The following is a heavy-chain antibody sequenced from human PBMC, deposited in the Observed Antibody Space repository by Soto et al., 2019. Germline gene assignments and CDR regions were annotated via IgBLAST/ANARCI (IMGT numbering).Heavy chain of an antibody. D-gene: IGHD3-10*01. V-gene: IGHV3-53*01. J-gene: IGHJ4*02. CDR2: IYSGGYT. CDR1: GFTVSNNY. Sequence: EVQLVESGGGLIQPGGSLRLSCAVSGFTVSNNYMSWVRQAPGKGLEGVSVIYSGGYTAYGDSVKGRFTISRDNSKNTLYLQINTLGAAARPLSSWATPPGGGGYWGQGTLVTVSS. CDR3: ATPPGGGGY.